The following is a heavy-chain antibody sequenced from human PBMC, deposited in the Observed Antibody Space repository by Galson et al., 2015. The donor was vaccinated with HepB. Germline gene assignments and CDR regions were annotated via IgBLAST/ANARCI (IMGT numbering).Heavy chain of an antibody. J-gene: IGHJ6*02. Sequence: LSLTCTVSGGSISSYYWSWIRQPPGKGLEWIGYIYYSGSTNYNPSLKSRVTISVDTSKNQFSLKLSSVTAADTAVYYCARLDGLGSTYGMDVWGQGTTVTVSS. CDR3: ARLDGLGSTYGMDV. CDR2: IYYSGST. CDR1: GGSISSYY. D-gene: IGHD3-10*02. V-gene: IGHV4-59*08.